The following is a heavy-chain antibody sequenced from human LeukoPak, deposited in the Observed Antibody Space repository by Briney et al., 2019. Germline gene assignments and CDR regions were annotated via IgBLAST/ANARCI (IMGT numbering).Heavy chain of an antibody. D-gene: IGHD2-15*01. V-gene: IGHV3-7*03. CDR3: ARDFALLRGDY. CDR2: IKQDGSEK. J-gene: IGHJ4*02. CDR1: GFTFSSYW. Sequence: GWPLRLSCAASGFTFSSYWMSWVRQAPGKGLEWVANIKQDGSEKYYVDSVKGRFTISRDNAKNSLYLQMNSLRAEDTAVYYCARDFALLRGDYWGQGTLVTVSS.